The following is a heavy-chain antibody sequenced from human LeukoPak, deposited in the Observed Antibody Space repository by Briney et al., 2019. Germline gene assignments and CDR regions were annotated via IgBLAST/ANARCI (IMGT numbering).Heavy chain of an antibody. CDR3: ARAYGIQLWHHFDY. D-gene: IGHD5-18*01. V-gene: IGHV1-18*01. J-gene: IGHJ4*02. Sequence: ASVKVSCKASGYTFTSYGISWVRQAPGQGLEWMGWISAYNGNTNYAQKLQGRVTMTTDTSTSTAYMELRSLRSDDTAVYYCARAYGIQLWHHFDYWGQGTLVTVSS. CDR2: ISAYNGNT. CDR1: GYTFTSYG.